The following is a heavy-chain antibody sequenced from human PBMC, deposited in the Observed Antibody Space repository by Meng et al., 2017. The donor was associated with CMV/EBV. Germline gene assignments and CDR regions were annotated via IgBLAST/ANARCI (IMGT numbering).Heavy chain of an antibody. J-gene: IGHJ4*02. V-gene: IGHV3-30*18. Sequence: SGFSFSNYGMHWVRQAQGKELEWVAVISYDGSNEYYRDSVKGQFTISRDNSKNSLYLQMNSLRAKDTAVYSCAKARDSDGYYYVFDYWGQGTVVTVSS. CDR1: GFSFSNYG. CDR3: AKARDSDGYYYVFDY. CDR2: ISYDGSNE. D-gene: IGHD3-22*01.